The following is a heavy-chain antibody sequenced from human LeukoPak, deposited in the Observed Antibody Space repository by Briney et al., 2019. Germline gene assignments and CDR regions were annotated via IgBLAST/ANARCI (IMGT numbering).Heavy chain of an antibody. CDR2: IYPGDSDT. V-gene: IGHV5-51*01. Sequence: GESLKISCKGSGYRFTNYWIGWVRQMPGKGLEWMGIIYPGDSDTRYSPSFRGQVTISADKSTSTAYLQWSSLKASDTAMYYCARRAISSSADDYWGQGTLVTVSS. D-gene: IGHD6-13*01. J-gene: IGHJ4*02. CDR1: GYRFTNYW. CDR3: ARRAISSSADDY.